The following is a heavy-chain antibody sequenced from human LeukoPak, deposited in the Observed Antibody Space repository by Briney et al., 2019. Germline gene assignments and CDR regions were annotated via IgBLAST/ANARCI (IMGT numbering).Heavy chain of an antibody. V-gene: IGHV3-48*03. D-gene: IGHD2-15*01. Sequence: GGSLRLSCAASGFTFRSYEIHWVRQAPGKGLEWISYISTSGDTMYYADSVKGRFTISRDNAKNSVYLHMNSLMAEDTAIYNCAREVDESYSSGGRGNPSGVVDFWGQGTTVAFSS. J-gene: IGHJ3*01. CDR3: AREVDESYSSGGRGNPSGVVDF. CDR1: GFTFRSYE. CDR2: ISTSGDTM.